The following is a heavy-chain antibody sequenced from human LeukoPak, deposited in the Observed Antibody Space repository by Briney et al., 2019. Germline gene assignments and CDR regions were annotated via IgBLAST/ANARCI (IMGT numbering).Heavy chain of an antibody. CDR3: ARDFGPHVGTAMFDY. CDR2: IKQDGSEK. J-gene: IGHJ4*02. Sequence: RGSLRLSCAASGFTSSSYWMSWVRQAPGKGLGWVANIKQDGSEKYYVDSVKGRFTISRDNAKNSLYLQMNSLRAEDTAVYYCARDFGPHVGTAMFDYWGQGTLVTVSS. CDR1: GFTSSSYW. V-gene: IGHV3-7*03. D-gene: IGHD5-18*01.